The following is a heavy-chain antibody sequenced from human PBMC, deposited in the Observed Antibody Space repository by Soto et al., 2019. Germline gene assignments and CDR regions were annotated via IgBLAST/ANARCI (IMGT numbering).Heavy chain of an antibody. V-gene: IGHV3-11*01. CDR1: GFTFSDYY. J-gene: IGHJ4*02. Sequence: QVQLVESGGGLVKPGGSLRLSCAASGFTFSDYYMSWFRQAPGKGLEWVSYISSSGSNINYADSVKGRLPISRDNEKNSMFLQMNSLRAEDTAVYYCARRSAYYRLDYWGQGTLVTVSS. CDR3: ARRSAYYRLDY. D-gene: IGHD3-3*01. CDR2: ISSSGSNI.